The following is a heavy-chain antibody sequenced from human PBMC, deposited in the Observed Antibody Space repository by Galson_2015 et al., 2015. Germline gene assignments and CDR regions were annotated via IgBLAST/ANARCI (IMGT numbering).Heavy chain of an antibody. CDR1: GFSLSNARLG. J-gene: IGHJ4*02. CDR2: IFSNDEK. CDR3: ARILGLRRGLSTAYYFDD. V-gene: IGHV2-26*01. Sequence: PALVKPTQTLTLPCTVSGFSLSNARLGVSWIRQPPGKALEWLAHIFSNDEKSYSTSLKSRLTISKDTSKSQVVLTMTNMDPVDTGTYYCARILGLRRGLSTAYYFDDWGQGTLVTVSS. D-gene: IGHD2-21*02.